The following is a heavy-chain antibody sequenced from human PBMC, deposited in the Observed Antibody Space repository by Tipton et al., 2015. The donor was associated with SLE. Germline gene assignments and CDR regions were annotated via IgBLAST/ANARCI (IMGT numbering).Heavy chain of an antibody. J-gene: IGHJ4*02. D-gene: IGHD5-18*01. CDR1: GYTFTSYY. Sequence: QSGPEVKKPGASVKVSCKASGYTFTSYYMHWVRQAPGQGLEWMGIINPSGGSTSYAQKFPVRVTMARDTSTSQVYMELSSLRSEDTGVYYGARDRGGEQLWVCDYWGQGTLVTVSA. CDR2: INPSGGST. V-gene: IGHV1-46*01. CDR3: ARDRGGEQLWVCDY.